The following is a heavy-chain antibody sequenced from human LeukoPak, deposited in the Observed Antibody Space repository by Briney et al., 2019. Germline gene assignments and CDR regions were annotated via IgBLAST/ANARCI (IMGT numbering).Heavy chain of an antibody. CDR1: GGSFSGYY. Sequence: KPSETLSLTCAVYGGSFSGYYWCWIRQPPGKGLEWIGEINHSGSTNYNPSLKSRVTISVDTSKNQFSLKLSSVTAADTAVYYCARGMAVYYYYGMDVWGQGTTVTVSS. J-gene: IGHJ6*02. D-gene: IGHD5-24*01. V-gene: IGHV4-34*01. CDR3: ARGMAVYYYYGMDV. CDR2: INHSGST.